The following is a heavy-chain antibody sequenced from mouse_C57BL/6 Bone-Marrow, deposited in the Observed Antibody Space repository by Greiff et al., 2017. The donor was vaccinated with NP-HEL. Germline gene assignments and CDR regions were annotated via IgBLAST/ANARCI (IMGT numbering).Heavy chain of an antibody. V-gene: IGHV1-85*01. CDR1: GYTFTSYG. Sequence: QVQLQQSGPELVKPGASVKLSCKASGYTFTSYGINWVKQRPGQGLEWIGWIYPRDGSTKYNEKFKGKATLTVDTSSSTAYMELHSLTSEDSAVYFCARSLFITTVVATGYFDVWGTGTTVTVSS. D-gene: IGHD1-1*01. CDR2: IYPRDGST. J-gene: IGHJ1*03. CDR3: ARSLFITTVVATGYFDV.